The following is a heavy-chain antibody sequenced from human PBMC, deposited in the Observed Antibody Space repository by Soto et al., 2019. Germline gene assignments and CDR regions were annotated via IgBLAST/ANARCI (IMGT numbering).Heavy chain of an antibody. V-gene: IGHV3-11*06. CDR3: ARRIAVADRISAGYDY. CDR1: GFTFSDYY. CDR2: ISSSSSYT. J-gene: IGHJ4*02. Sequence: PGGSLRLSCAASGFTFSDYYMSWIRQAPGKGLEWVSYISSSSSYTNYADSVKGRFTISRDNAKNSLYLQMNSLRAEDTAVYYCARRIAVADRISAGYDYWGQGTLVTVSS. D-gene: IGHD6-19*01.